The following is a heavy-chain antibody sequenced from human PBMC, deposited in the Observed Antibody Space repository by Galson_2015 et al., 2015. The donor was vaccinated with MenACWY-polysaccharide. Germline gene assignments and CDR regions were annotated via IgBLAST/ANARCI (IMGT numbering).Heavy chain of an antibody. CDR3: AREPNVAVVTRFDY. Sequence: SLRLSCAASGFTFSDFGMHWVRQAPGKGLEWVANIKQDGSEKYYVDSVKGRFTISRDNAKNSLYLQMNTLRVEDTGVYFCAREPNVAVVTRFDYWGQGTLVTVSS. CDR2: IKQDGSEK. V-gene: IGHV3-7*01. D-gene: IGHD5-18*01. J-gene: IGHJ4*02. CDR1: GFTFSDFG.